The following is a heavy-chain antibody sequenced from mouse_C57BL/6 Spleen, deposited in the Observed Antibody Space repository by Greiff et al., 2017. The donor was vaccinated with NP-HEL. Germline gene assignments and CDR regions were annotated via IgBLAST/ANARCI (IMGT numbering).Heavy chain of an antibody. CDR1: GYTFTDYY. CDR3: ARSLYSSGYAMDY. V-gene: IGHV1-26*01. D-gene: IGHD3-2*02. J-gene: IGHJ4*01. CDR2: INPNNGGT. Sequence: EVQLQQSGPELVKPGASVKISCKASGYTFTDYYMNWVKQSHGKSLEWIGDINPNNGGTSYNQKFKGKATLTVDKSSSTAYMELRSLTSEDSAVYYCARSLYSSGYAMDYWGQGTSVTVSS.